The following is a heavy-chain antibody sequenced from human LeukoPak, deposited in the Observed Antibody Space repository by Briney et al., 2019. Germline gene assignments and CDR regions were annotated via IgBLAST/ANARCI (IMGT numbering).Heavy chain of an antibody. CDR3: ARRRAVGMATRSVDY. J-gene: IGHJ4*02. V-gene: IGHV4-39*01. Sequence: SETLSLTCTVSGGSISSSSYYWGWIRQPPGKGLEWIGSIYYSGSTYYNPSLKSRVTISVDTSKNQFSLKLSSVTAADTAVYYCARRRAVGMATRSVDYWGQGTLVTVS. CDR2: IYYSGST. D-gene: IGHD5-24*01. CDR1: GGSISSSSYY.